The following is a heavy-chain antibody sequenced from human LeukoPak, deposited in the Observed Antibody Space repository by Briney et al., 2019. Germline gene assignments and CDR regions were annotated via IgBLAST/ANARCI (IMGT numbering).Heavy chain of an antibody. Sequence: GRSLRLSCAASGFTFSSYAMHWVRQAPGKGLEWVAVISYDGSNKYYADSVKGRFTISRDNSTNTLYLQMNSLRAEDTAVYYCARDTVTTRNAFDIWGQGTMVTVSS. V-gene: IGHV3-30*03. D-gene: IGHD4-17*01. CDR2: ISYDGSNK. CDR1: GFTFSSYA. J-gene: IGHJ3*02. CDR3: ARDTVTTRNAFDI.